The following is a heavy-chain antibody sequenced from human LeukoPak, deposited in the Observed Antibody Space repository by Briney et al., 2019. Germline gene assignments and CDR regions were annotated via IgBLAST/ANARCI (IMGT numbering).Heavy chain of an antibody. D-gene: IGHD6-19*01. CDR3: ARDTTRAPTMYRAVAGRNYGMDV. J-gene: IGHJ6*02. CDR2: IIPIFGTA. CDR1: GGTFSSYA. V-gene: IGHV1-69*13. Sequence: EASVKVSCKASGGTFSSYAISWVRQAPGQGLEWMGGIIPIFGTANYAQKFQGRVTITADESTSTAYMELSSLRSEDTAVYYCARDTTRAPTMYRAVAGRNYGMDVWGQGTTVTVSS.